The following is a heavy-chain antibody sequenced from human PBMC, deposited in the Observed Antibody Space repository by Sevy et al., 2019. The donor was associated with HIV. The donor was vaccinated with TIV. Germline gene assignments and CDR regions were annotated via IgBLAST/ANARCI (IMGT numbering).Heavy chain of an antibody. Sequence: GGSLRLSCAASGFTFSSYSMNWVRQAPGKGLEWVSSISSSSSYIYYADSVKGRFTISRDNAKNSLYLQMNSLRAEDTAVYYCARALPSIAVAGTEVDYWGQGTLVTVSS. CDR1: GFTFSSYS. D-gene: IGHD6-19*01. V-gene: IGHV3-21*01. CDR2: ISSSSSYI. J-gene: IGHJ4*02. CDR3: ARALPSIAVAGTEVDY.